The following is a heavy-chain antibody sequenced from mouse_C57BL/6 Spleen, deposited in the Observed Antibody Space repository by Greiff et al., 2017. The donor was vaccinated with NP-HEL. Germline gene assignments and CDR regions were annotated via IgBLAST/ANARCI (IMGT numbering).Heavy chain of an antibody. D-gene: IGHD1-1*01. CDR2: IDPETGGT. V-gene: IGHV1-15*01. J-gene: IGHJ1*03. CDR1: GYTFTDYE. Sequence: QVQLKESGAELVRPGASVTLSCKASGYTFTDYEMHWVKQTPVHGLEWIGAIDPETGGTAYNQKFKGKAILTADKSSSTAYMELRSLTSEDSAVYYCTRQGYYYGRYFDVWGTGTTVTVSS. CDR3: TRQGYYYGRYFDV.